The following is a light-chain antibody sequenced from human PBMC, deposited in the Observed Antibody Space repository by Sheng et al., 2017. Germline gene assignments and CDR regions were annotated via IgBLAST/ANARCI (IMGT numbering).Light chain of an antibody. CDR1: SSDIGGFNQ. CDR2: EVT. J-gene: IGLJ2*01. V-gene: IGLV2-23*02. CDR3: XSYAGRNTWI. Sequence: QSALTQPASVSGSPGQSITISCTGSSSDIGGFNQVSWFQQHPGKAPRLVIYEVTERPSGISNRFSGSKSDNTASLTVSGLQAEDEAYYFCXSYAGRNTWIFGGGTNLAVL.